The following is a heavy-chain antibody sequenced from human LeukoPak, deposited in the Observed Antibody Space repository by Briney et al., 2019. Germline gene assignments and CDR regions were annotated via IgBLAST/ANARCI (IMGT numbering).Heavy chain of an antibody. CDR1: GFTFSSYG. CDR3: AKDLYSFVGEYSYGLNY. CDR2: IRYDGSNK. V-gene: IGHV3-30*02. J-gene: IGHJ4*02. Sequence: GGSLRLSCAASGFTFSSYGMHWVRQAPGKGLEWVAFIRYDGSNKYYADSVKGRFTISRDNSKNTLYLQMNSLRAEDTAVYYCAKDLYSFVGEYSYGLNYWGQGTLVTVSS. D-gene: IGHD5-18*01.